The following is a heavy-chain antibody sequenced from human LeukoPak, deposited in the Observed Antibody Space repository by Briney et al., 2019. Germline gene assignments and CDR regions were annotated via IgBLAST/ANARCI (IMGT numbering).Heavy chain of an antibody. CDR1: GFTFSSYS. V-gene: IGHV3-21*01. CDR3: AREDSSGWQNFDY. CDR2: ISSSSSYI. Sequence: GGSLRLSCAASGFTFSSYSMNWVRQAPGKGLEWVSSISSSSSYIYYADSVKGRFTISRDNAKNSLYLQMNSLRAEDTAVCYCAREDSSGWQNFDYWGQGTLVTVSS. J-gene: IGHJ4*02. D-gene: IGHD6-19*01.